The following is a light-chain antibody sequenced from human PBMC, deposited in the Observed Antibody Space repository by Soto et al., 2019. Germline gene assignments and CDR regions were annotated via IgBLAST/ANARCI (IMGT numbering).Light chain of an antibody. CDR1: SSDIGDYNF. V-gene: IGLV2-23*02. CDR3: CSYAVSLIYI. CDR2: EVT. Sequence: QSVLTQPASVSGSPGQSITISCTGTSSDIGDYNFVSWYQQVPGKAPKLIIYEVTKQPSGVSARFSGSKSGNTASLTISGLRAEDEADYFCCSYAVSLIYIFGSGTKLTVL. J-gene: IGLJ2*01.